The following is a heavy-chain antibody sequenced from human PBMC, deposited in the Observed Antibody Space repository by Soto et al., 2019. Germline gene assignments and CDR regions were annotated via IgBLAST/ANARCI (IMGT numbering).Heavy chain of an antibody. Sequence: GESLKISCKGSGYSFTSYWIGWVRQMPGKGLEWMGIIYPGDSDTRYSPSFRGQVTISADKSISTAYLQWSSLKASDTAMYYCARAMYYYDSSGYSFDYWGQGTLVTVSS. CDR3: ARAMYYYDSSGYSFDY. CDR1: GYSFTSYW. CDR2: IYPGDSDT. V-gene: IGHV5-51*01. J-gene: IGHJ4*02. D-gene: IGHD3-22*01.